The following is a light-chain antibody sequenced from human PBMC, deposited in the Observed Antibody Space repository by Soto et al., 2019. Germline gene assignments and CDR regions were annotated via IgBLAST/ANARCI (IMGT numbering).Light chain of an antibody. CDR1: QSLSTNF. CDR3: QQYDSSPWT. J-gene: IGKJ1*01. CDR2: GTS. Sequence: NVLKQSPGTLYLSAEDTGTLSCRASQSLSTNFLAGYQQKPGQDPRLLIYGTSTRATVIPDRFSGSGSGTDVTFTISRLGPEDFAVYFCQQYDSSPWTFGQGTKVEIK. V-gene: IGKV3-20*01.